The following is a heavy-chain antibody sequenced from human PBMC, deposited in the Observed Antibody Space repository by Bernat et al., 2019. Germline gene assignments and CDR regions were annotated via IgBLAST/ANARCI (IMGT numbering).Heavy chain of an antibody. J-gene: IGHJ4*02. CDR3: ASFPTRRRRNFDY. CDR1: GGSISSSSYY. Sequence: QLQLQESGPGLVKPSETLSLTCTVSGGSISSSSYYWGWIRQPPGKGLEWIGSIYYSGSTYYNPSLKSRVTISVDTSKNQFSLKLSSVTAADTAVYYCASFPTRRRRNFDYWGQGTLVTVSS. CDR2: IYYSGST. D-gene: IGHD6-25*01. V-gene: IGHV4-39*01.